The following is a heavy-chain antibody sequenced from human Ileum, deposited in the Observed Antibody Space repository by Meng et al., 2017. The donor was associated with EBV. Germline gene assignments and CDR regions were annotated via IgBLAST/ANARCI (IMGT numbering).Heavy chain of an antibody. J-gene: IGHJ5*02. CDR1: GGSFNDYY. CDR2: IDQSGYT. V-gene: IGHV4-34*01. CDR3: ARYGRCNGNSFYCFDP. D-gene: IGHD4-23*01. Sequence: QVRLQQWGTGLLNASETLSLTCAVYGGSFNDYYWTWLRQPPGKGLEWIGEIDQSGYTKFNPSLSSRATISRDTSNNQFSLRLNSVTAADTALYYCARYGRCNGNSFYCFDPWGQGTLVTVSS.